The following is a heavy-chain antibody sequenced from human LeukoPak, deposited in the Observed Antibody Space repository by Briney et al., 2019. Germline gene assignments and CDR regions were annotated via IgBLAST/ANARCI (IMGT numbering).Heavy chain of an antibody. Sequence: SGPTLVKPTQTLTLTCTFSGFSLSTSGVGVGWIRQPPGKALEWLALIYWDDDKRYSPPLKSRLTITKDTSKNQVVLTMTNMDPVDTATYYCAHTVVAATLYWFDPWGQGTLVTVSS. CDR3: AHTVVAATLYWFDP. V-gene: IGHV2-5*02. CDR1: GFSLSTSGVG. CDR2: IYWDDDK. D-gene: IGHD2-15*01. J-gene: IGHJ5*02.